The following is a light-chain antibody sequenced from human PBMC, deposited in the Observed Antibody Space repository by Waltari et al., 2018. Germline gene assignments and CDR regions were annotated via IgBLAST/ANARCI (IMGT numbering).Light chain of an antibody. Sequence: AIRMTQSPSSLSASTGDRVTITCRASQGISSYLAWYQQKPGKAPKLLIYAASTLQSGVPSRFSGSGSWTDFTLTISCLQSEDFATYYCQQYYSYPGTFGQGTKVEIK. CDR2: AAS. J-gene: IGKJ1*01. V-gene: IGKV1-8*01. CDR3: QQYYSYPGT. CDR1: QGISSY.